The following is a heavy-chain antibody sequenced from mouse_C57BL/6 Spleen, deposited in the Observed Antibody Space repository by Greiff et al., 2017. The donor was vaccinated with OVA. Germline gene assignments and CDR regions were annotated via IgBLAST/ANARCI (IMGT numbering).Heavy chain of an antibody. CDR2: INYDGSST. CDR3: ARGGDYYSNYWYFDV. D-gene: IGHD2-5*01. Sequence: EVQLVESEGGLVQPGSSMKLSCTASGFTFSDYYMAWVRQVPEKGLEWVANINYDGSSTYYLDSLKSRFIISRDNAKNILYLQMSSLKSEDTATYYCARGGDYYSNYWYFDVWGTGTTVTVSS. V-gene: IGHV5-16*01. CDR1: GFTFSDYY. J-gene: IGHJ1*03.